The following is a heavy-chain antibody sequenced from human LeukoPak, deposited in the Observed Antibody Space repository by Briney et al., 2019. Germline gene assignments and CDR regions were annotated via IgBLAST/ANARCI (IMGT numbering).Heavy chain of an antibody. D-gene: IGHD6-13*01. CDR2: IPFDGSNE. Sequence: GGSLRLSCAASGFTFTTYWMTWVRQAPGKGLEWVAFIPFDGSNEYYADSVKGRFTISRDNSNNTLYLQMNSLRAEDTAVYYCAKDQYSSSWYYDYWGQGTLVTVSS. CDR3: AKDQYSSSWYYDY. V-gene: IGHV3-30*02. J-gene: IGHJ4*02. CDR1: GFTFTTYW.